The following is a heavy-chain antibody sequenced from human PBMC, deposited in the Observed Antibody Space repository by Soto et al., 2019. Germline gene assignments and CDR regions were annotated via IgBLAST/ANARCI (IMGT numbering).Heavy chain of an antibody. CDR2: IIPIFGTA. J-gene: IGHJ6*02. CDR1: GGTFSSYA. Sequence: QVQLVQSGAEVKKPGSSVKVSCKASGGTFSSYAISWVRQAPGQGLEWMGGIIPIFGTANYAQKFQGRVMITADKSTSTAYMALSSLRSEDTAVYYCARVRNYDILTGYPNYYYYGMDVWGQGTTVTVSS. D-gene: IGHD3-9*01. CDR3: ARVRNYDILTGYPNYYYYGMDV. V-gene: IGHV1-69*06.